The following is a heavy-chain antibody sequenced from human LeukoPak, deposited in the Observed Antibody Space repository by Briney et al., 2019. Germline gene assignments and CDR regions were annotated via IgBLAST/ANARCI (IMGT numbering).Heavy chain of an antibody. CDR1: GYTFTSYG. V-gene: IGHV1-18*01. J-gene: IGHJ4*02. Sequence: VSVKVSCKASGYTFTSYGISWVRQAPGQGLEWMGWISAYNGNTNYAQKLQGRVTMTTDTSTSTAYMELRSLRSDDTAVYYCARDFVGATKGGFDYWGQGTLVTVSS. CDR3: ARDFVGATKGGFDY. D-gene: IGHD1-26*01. CDR2: ISAYNGNT.